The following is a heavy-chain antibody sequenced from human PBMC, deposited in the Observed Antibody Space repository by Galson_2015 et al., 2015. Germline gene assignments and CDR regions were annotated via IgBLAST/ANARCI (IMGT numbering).Heavy chain of an antibody. V-gene: IGHV3-23*01. CDR3: AKEAYFYGAGSYFLDYYYYYYIDV. Sequence: CAASGFTFNSYAMSWVRQAPGKGLEWVSGISGTGGSRWYADSVKGRFTISRDTSKNTLYLQMNSLRAEDTAVYFCAKEAYFYGAGSYFLDYYYYYYIDVWGTGTTVTVSS. CDR2: ISGTGGSR. J-gene: IGHJ6*03. CDR1: GFTFNSYA. D-gene: IGHD3-10*01.